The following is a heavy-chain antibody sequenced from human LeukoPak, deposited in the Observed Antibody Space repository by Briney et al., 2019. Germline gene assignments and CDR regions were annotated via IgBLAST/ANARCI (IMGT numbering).Heavy chain of an antibody. V-gene: IGHV3-11*04. Sequence: PGGSLRLSCAASGFTFSDYYMSWIRQAPGKGLEWVSYISSSGSTIYYADSVKGRFTISRDNAKNSLYLQMNRLRAEDTAVYYCASPAWIQLWDDAFDIWGQGTMVTVSS. D-gene: IGHD5-18*01. CDR2: ISSSGSTI. CDR1: GFTFSDYY. J-gene: IGHJ3*02. CDR3: ASPAWIQLWDDAFDI.